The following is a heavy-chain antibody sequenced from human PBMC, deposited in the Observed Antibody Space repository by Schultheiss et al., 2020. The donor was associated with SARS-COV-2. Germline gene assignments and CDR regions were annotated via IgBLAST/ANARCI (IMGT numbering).Heavy chain of an antibody. V-gene: IGHV3-7*01. Sequence: GGSLRLSCAASGFTFSSYWMSWVRQAPGKGLEWVANIKQDGSEKYYVDSVKGRFTISRDNAKNTLYLQMNSLRAEDTAVYYCARDRGQQQLSYYYYYGMDVWGQGTTVTVSS. CDR1: GFTFSSYW. D-gene: IGHD6-13*01. CDR2: IKQDGSEK. J-gene: IGHJ6*02. CDR3: ARDRGQQQLSYYYYYGMDV.